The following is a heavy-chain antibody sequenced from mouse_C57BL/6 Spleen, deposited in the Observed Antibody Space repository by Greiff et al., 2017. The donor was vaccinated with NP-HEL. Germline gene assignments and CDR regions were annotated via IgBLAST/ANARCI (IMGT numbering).Heavy chain of an antibody. D-gene: IGHD1-1*01. V-gene: IGHV1-64*01. J-gene: IGHJ4*01. CDR1: GYTFTSYW. CDR3: ARRHYYGSSLYAMDY. Sequence: LQQPGAELVKPGASVKLSCKASGYTFTSYWMHWVKQRPGQGLEWIGMIHPNSGSTNYNEKFKSKATLTVDKSSSTAYMQLSSLTSEDSAVYYCARRHYYGSSLYAMDYWGQGTSVTVSS. CDR2: IHPNSGST.